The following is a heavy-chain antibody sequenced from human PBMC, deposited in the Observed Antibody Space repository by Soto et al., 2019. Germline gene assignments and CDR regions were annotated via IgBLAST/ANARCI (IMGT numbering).Heavy chain of an antibody. CDR3: AKTTTLPTIWYFDP. J-gene: IGHJ5*02. CDR1: GFTFSTYG. D-gene: IGHD6-13*01. Sequence: GGSLRLSCAASGFTFSTYGMTWVRQAPGKGLEWISAISASSAYTYYADSVKGRFTISRDNSQSVLFLQMNSLRAEDSAVYYCAKTTTLPTIWYFDPWGQGTPVTVSS. CDR2: ISASSAYT. V-gene: IGHV3-23*01.